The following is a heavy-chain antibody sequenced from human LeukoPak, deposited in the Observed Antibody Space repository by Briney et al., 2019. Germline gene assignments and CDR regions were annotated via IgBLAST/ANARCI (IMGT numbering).Heavy chain of an antibody. CDR2: INHSGST. CDR1: GGSFNGFY. V-gene: IGHV4-34*01. CDR3: ARVPMEYYDFWSGYSTWYFDY. J-gene: IGHJ4*02. Sequence: PSETLSLTCAVYGGSFNGFYWSWIRQPPGKGLEWIGEINHSGSTKYNPSLKSRLTISVDTSKNQFSLKLNSVTAADTAVYYCARVPMEYYDFWSGYSTWYFDYWGQGNLVTVSS. D-gene: IGHD3-3*01.